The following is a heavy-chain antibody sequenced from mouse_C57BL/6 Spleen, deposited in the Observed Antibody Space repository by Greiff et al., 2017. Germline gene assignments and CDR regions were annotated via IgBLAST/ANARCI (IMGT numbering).Heavy chain of an antibody. J-gene: IGHJ4*01. CDR2: IWSDGST. Sequence: VKLVESGPGLVAPSQSLSITCTVSGFSLTSYGVHWVRQPPGKGLEWLVVIWSDGSTTYNSALKSRLSISKDNSKSQVFLKMNSLQTDDTAMYYCARHDDGSSHAMDYWGQGTSVTVSS. D-gene: IGHD1-1*01. CDR1: GFSLTSYG. V-gene: IGHV2-6-1*01. CDR3: ARHDDGSSHAMDY.